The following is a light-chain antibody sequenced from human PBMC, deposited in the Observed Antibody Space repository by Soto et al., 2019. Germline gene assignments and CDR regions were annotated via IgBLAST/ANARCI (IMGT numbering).Light chain of an antibody. CDR1: QSVSSN. CDR2: GAS. J-gene: IGKJ3*01. CDR3: QQYNNWPPGSPPL. Sequence: EIVMTQSPATLSVSPGERATLSCRASQSVSSNLAWYQQKPGQAPRLLIYGASTRATGIPARFSGSGSGTEFTLTISSLQSEDFAVYYCQQYNNWPPGSPPLFGPGTKGIS. V-gene: IGKV3-15*01.